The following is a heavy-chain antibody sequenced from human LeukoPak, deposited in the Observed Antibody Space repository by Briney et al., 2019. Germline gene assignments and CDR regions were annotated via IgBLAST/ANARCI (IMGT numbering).Heavy chain of an antibody. D-gene: IGHD5-18*01. CDR2: INHSGST. Sequence: SETLSLTCAVYGGSFSGYYWSWIRQPPGKGLEWIGEINHSGSTNYNPSLKSRVTISVDTSKNRFSLKLSSVTAADTAVYYCARGPTQLWPRKNWYFDLWGRGTLVTVSS. CDR3: ARGPTQLWPRKNWYFDL. V-gene: IGHV4-34*01. CDR1: GGSFSGYY. J-gene: IGHJ2*01.